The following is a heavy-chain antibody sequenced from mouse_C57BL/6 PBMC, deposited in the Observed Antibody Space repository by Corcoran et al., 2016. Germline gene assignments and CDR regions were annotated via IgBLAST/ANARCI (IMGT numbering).Heavy chain of an antibody. V-gene: IGHV9-3*01. D-gene: IGHD1-1*01. CDR3: ARGDGSSPFAY. J-gene: IGHJ3*01. CDR1: GYTFTPSG. Sequence: QIQLVQSGPELKKPGETVKISCKASGYTFTPSGMSWVKQAPGKGLKWMGWINTYSGVPTYADDFKGRFAFSLDTSASTAYLQINNLKNEDTATYFCARGDGSSPFAYWGQGTLVTVS. CDR2: INTYSGVP.